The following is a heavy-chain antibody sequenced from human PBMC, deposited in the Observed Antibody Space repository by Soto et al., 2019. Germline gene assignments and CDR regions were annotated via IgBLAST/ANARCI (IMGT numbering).Heavy chain of an antibody. D-gene: IGHD5-18*01. CDR1: GGSISNYY. J-gene: IGHJ4*02. V-gene: IGHV4-59*01. Sequence: PSETLSLTCTVSGGSISNYYWSWVRQPPGKGLEWIGYIYDSGSTNYNPSLKSRVTISVDTSKNQFSLKLSSVTAADTAVYYCARGYGYNYVGYWGQGTLVTVAS. CDR3: ARGYGYNYVGY. CDR2: IYDSGST.